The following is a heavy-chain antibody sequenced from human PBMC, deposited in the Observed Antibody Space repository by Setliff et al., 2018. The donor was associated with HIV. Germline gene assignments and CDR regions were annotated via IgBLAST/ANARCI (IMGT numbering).Heavy chain of an antibody. D-gene: IGHD6-13*01. J-gene: IGHJ4*02. CDR1: GGSFTSRSYY. CDR2: IYFSGTT. V-gene: IGHV4-61*01. CDR3: ARAIAAAGIAPFDF. Sequence: PSETLSLTCTVSGGSFTSRSYYWGWIRQHPGKGLEWIGYIYFSGTTNYNPSLKSRVTISVDTSKNQFSLNLNSVTAADTAVYYCARAIAAAGIAPFDFWGQGTLVTVSS.